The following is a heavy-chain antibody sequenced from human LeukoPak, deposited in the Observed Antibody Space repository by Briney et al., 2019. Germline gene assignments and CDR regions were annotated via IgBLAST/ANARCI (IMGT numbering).Heavy chain of an antibody. CDR1: GGSISSSSYY. Sequence: SETLSLTCTVSGGSISSSSYYWGWIRQPPGKGLEWIGSIYYSGSTYYNPSLKSRVTISVDTSKNQFSLKVTSVTAADTAIYYCATSRIVGGAIDYWGQGILVTVSS. J-gene: IGHJ4*02. V-gene: IGHV4-39*07. CDR2: IYYSGST. CDR3: ATSRIVGGAIDY. D-gene: IGHD1-26*01.